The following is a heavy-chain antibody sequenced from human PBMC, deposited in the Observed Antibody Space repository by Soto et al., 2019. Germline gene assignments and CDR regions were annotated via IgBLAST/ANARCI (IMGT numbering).Heavy chain of an antibody. CDR2: IFWDDDK. V-gene: IGHV2-5*02. CDR3: AHRVLRTVFGLVTTTAIYFDF. CDR1: GFSLTTSGVG. Sequence: QITLNESGPTQVKPRQTLTLTCTFSGFSLTTSGVGVGWIRQSPGKAPEWLALIFWDDDKRYSPSLKSRLTITKDTSKNHVVLTMADLDPADTATYYRAHRVLRTVFGLVTTTAIYFDFWGQGTPVAVSS. J-gene: IGHJ4*02. D-gene: IGHD3-3*01.